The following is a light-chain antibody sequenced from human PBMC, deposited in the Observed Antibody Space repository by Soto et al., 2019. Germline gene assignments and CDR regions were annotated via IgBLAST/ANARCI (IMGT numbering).Light chain of an antibody. J-gene: IGKJ5*01. CDR1: QSVSSY. CDR2: GAS. Sequence: EIVMTQSPATLSVSLGDRATLSCRASQSVSSYLAWYQQKPGQAPRLLIYGASTRATGIPARFSGSGSETDFTLTISSLQSEDFAVYYCQQRSNWITFGQGTRLEIK. CDR3: QQRSNWIT. V-gene: IGKV3-15*01.